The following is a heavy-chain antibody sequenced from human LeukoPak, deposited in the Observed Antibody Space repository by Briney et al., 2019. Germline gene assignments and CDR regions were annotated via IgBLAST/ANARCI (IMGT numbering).Heavy chain of an antibody. D-gene: IGHD1-26*01. CDR2: VYMSGST. CDR3: ARGVGSTSRAFDI. V-gene: IGHV4-61*02. Sequence: SQTLSLTCTVSGDSISSDIHYWSWIRQPAGKGLEWIGRVYMSGSTNYNPSLKSRAIISIDTSNNHFSLKLSSVTAADTAMYFCARGVGSTSRAFDIWGQGTMVTVSS. J-gene: IGHJ3*02. CDR1: GDSISSDIHY.